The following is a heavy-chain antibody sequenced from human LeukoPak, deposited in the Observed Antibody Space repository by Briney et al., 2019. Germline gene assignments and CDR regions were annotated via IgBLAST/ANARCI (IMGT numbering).Heavy chain of an antibody. D-gene: IGHD6-19*01. CDR1: RLTFGDYA. Sequence: GGSLRLSCTASRLTFGDYAMSWFRQAPGKGLEWIGFIRSKAYGGTTEYAASVKGRFTISRDDSKSIAYLQMNSLKTEDTAVYYCTTVFGYSSGWYFDAFDIWGQGTMVTVSS. J-gene: IGHJ3*02. CDR2: IRSKAYGGTT. V-gene: IGHV3-49*03. CDR3: TTVFGYSSGWYFDAFDI.